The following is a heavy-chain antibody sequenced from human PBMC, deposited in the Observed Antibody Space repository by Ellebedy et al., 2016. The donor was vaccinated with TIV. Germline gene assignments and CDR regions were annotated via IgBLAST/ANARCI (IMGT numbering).Heavy chain of an antibody. J-gene: IGHJ6*02. Sequence: AASVKVSCKASGGTFSSYAISWVRQAPGQGLEWMGGIIPIFGTANYAQKFQGRVTITADESTSTAYMELSSLRSEDTAVYYCARGAGYYYYYYGMDVWGQGTTVTVSS. CDR3: ARGAGYYYYYYGMDV. CDR2: IIPIFGTA. CDR1: GGTFSSYA. D-gene: IGHD1-14*01. V-gene: IGHV1-69*13.